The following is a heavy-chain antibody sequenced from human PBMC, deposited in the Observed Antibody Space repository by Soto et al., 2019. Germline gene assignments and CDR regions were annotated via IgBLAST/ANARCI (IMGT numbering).Heavy chain of an antibody. D-gene: IGHD2-2*02. V-gene: IGHV3-7*01. CDR2: MNQDGSQI. J-gene: IGHJ4*02. CDR3: ARDRGPNTPYX. CDR1: GFTFSNYW. Sequence: PGGSLRLSCAVSGFTFSNYWMTWVRQAPGKGLEWVSYMNQDGSQIYYVHSLRVRFTISRDNAKNSLYLQMNSLRVDDTAVYYCARDRGPNTPYXWGQGPPVTGSX.